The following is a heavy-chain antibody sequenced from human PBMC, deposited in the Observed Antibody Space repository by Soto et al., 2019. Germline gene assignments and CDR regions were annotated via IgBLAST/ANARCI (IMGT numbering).Heavy chain of an antibody. CDR2: IYHSGST. D-gene: IGHD3-9*01. CDR1: GGSISSGGYS. CDR3: ARVHYDILTGYYANWFDP. J-gene: IGHJ5*02. Sequence: QLQLQESGSGLVKPSQTLSLTCAVSGGSISSGGYSWSWIRQPPGKGLVWIGYIYHSGSTYYNPSLKSRVSIAVERSKNPFSLVLRSVTAADTAVYYCARVHYDILTGYYANWFDPWGQGTLVTVSS. V-gene: IGHV4-30-2*01.